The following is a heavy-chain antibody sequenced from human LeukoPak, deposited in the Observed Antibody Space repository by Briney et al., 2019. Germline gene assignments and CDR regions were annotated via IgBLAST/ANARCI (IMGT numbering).Heavy chain of an antibody. D-gene: IGHD6-19*01. V-gene: IGHV4-34*01. CDR3: ARLHSSGWYNWFDP. CDR2: INHSGST. Sequence: SETLSLTCAVYGGSFSGYYWSWIRQPPGKGLEWIGEINHSGSTKYSPSLKSRVTISVDTSKNQFSLKLSSVTAADTAVYYCARLHSSGWYNWFDPWAQGTLVTVSS. J-gene: IGHJ5*02. CDR1: GGSFSGYY.